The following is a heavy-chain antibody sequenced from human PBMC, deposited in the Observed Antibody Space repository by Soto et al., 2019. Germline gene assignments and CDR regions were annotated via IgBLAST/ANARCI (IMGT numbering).Heavy chain of an antibody. D-gene: IGHD4-4*01. Sequence: EVQLVESGGGLVQPGRSLRLSCAASGFTFDDYAMHWVRQAPGKGLEWVSGISWNSGSIGYADSAKGRFTISRDNAKNSVYLQMNSLRAEDTAFYYCAKAYSNSGGGFDYWGQGTLVTVSS. CDR1: GFTFDDYA. V-gene: IGHV3-9*01. CDR3: AKAYSNSGGGFDY. J-gene: IGHJ4*02. CDR2: ISWNSGSI.